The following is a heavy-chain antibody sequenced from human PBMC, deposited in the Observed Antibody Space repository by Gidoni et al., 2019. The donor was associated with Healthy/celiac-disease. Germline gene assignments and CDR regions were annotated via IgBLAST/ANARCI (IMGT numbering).Heavy chain of an antibody. J-gene: IGHJ3*02. Sequence: QVQLVESGGGVVQPGRSLRLSCAASGFTFSSYGMHWVRQAPGKGLEWVAVICYDGSNKYYADSVKGRFTISRDNSKNTLYLQMNSLRAEDTAVYYCAREANYYDSSGYYLWGAFDIWGQGTMVTVSS. V-gene: IGHV3-33*01. D-gene: IGHD3-22*01. CDR1: GFTFSSYG. CDR2: ICYDGSNK. CDR3: AREANYYDSSGYYLWGAFDI.